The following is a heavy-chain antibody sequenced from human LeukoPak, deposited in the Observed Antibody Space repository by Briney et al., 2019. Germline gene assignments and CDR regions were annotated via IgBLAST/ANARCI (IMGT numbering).Heavy chain of an antibody. V-gene: IGHV4-34*01. CDR1: GGSFSGYY. CDR2: INHSGST. CDR3: ARLNWNTGYFDY. J-gene: IGHJ4*02. D-gene: IGHD1/OR15-1a*01. Sequence: PSETLSLTCAVYGGSFSGYYWSWIRQPLGKGLEWIGEINHSGSTNYNPSLKSRVTISVDTSKNQFSLKLSSVTAADTAVYYCARLNWNTGYFDYWGQGTLVTVSS.